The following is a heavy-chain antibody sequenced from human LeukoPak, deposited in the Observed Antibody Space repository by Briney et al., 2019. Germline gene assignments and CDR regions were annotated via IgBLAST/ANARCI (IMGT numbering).Heavy chain of an antibody. J-gene: IGHJ6*03. V-gene: IGHV1-2*02. CDR1: GYTFTGYY. CDR3: ARQSPSSLRFSYYMDV. CDR2: INPNSGGT. D-gene: IGHD3-3*01. Sequence: ASVKVSCKASGYTFTGYYMHWVRQAPGQGLEWMGWINPNSGGTNYAQKFQGRVTMTRDTSISTAYMELRSLRSDDTAVYYCARQSPSSLRFSYYMDVWGKGTTVTVSS.